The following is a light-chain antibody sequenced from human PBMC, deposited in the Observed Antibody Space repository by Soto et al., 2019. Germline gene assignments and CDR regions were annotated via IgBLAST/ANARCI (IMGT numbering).Light chain of an antibody. V-gene: IGLV2-11*01. Sequence: QSALTPPRSVSGSPGQSVTISCTGTSSDVGGYNYVSWYQQHPGKAPKLMIYDVSKRPSGVPDRFSGSKSGNTASLTISGLQAEDDADYYCCSFAGSYTFDVVFGGGTKLTVL. J-gene: IGLJ2*01. CDR1: SSDVGGYNY. CDR2: DVS. CDR3: CSFAGSYTFDVV.